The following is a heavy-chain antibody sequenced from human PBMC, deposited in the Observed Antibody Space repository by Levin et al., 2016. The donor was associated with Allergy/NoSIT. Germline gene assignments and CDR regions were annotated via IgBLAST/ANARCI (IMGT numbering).Heavy chain of an antibody. J-gene: IGHJ6*02. Sequence: VRQAPGKGLEWLANIKQDGSEKYYVDSVKGRFTISRDNAKNSLYLQMNSLRAEDTAVYYCARARGYSYGQYFFGMDVWGQGTTVTVSS. CDR2: IKQDGSEK. V-gene: IGHV3-7*03. D-gene: IGHD5-18*01. CDR3: ARARGYSYGQYFFGMDV.